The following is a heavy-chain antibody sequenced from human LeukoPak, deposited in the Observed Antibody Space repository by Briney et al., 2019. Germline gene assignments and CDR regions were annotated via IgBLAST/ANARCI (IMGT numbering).Heavy chain of an antibody. Sequence: GASVKVSCKASGYTFTAHYMHWVRQRPGQGLEWMGWVNTDNGDTNYTQNFQGRVTMTRDTSISTAYMELSRLTSDDTAVFYCARDYYDSRGYGSFDYWGQGTLVTVSS. D-gene: IGHD3-22*01. V-gene: IGHV1-2*02. CDR2: VNTDNGDT. CDR3: ARDYYDSRGYGSFDY. J-gene: IGHJ4*02. CDR1: GYTFTAHY.